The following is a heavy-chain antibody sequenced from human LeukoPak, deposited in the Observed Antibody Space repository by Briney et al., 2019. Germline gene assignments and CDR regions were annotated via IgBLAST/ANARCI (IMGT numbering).Heavy chain of an antibody. V-gene: IGHV1-24*01. D-gene: IGHD3-9*01. CDR3: ARFDWLLLRAFDI. CDR2: FDPEDGET. J-gene: IGHJ3*02. Sequence: WASVKVSCKASGGTFSSYAISWVRQAPGKGLEWMGGFDPEDGETIYAQKFQGRVTMTEDTSTDTAYMELSSLRSEDTAVYYCARFDWLLLRAFDIWGQGTMVTVSS. CDR1: GGTFSSYA.